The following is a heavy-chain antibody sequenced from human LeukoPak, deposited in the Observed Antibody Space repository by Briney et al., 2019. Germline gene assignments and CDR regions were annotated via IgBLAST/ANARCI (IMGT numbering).Heavy chain of an antibody. Sequence: GASVKICCKASGGTFDSYAISWMRQAPGQWLEWMGGISPIYGTANYAQKFQGRVTITADESTSTAYMELSSLRSEDTAVYYCARDGTYYYGSGSYLKPHYYYYGMDVWGQGTTVTVSS. D-gene: IGHD3-10*01. J-gene: IGHJ6*02. CDR3: ARDGTYYYGSGSYLKPHYYYYGMDV. CDR2: ISPIYGTA. V-gene: IGHV1-69*01. CDR1: GGTFDSYA.